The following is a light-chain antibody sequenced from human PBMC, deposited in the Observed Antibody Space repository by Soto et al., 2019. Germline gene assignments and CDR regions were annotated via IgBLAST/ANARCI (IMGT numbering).Light chain of an antibody. Sequence: EIVLTQSPGTLSLSPGERATLSCGASQSVSSSYLAWYQQKPSQTPRLLIYGASGRATGIPDRFSGSGSGTDFTLTISRLEPEDLAVYYCQQYGSSPPVIFGQGTRLEIK. J-gene: IGKJ5*01. CDR2: GAS. CDR3: QQYGSSPPVI. V-gene: IGKV3-20*01. CDR1: QSVSSSY.